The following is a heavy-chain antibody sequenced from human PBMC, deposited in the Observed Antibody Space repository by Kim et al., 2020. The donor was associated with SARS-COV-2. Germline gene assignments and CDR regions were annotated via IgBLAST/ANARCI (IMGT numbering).Heavy chain of an antibody. J-gene: IGHJ4*02. CDR2: IYYSGST. D-gene: IGHD1-7*01. CDR3: AREWYNWNYVY. CDR1: GGSISSSSYY. V-gene: IGHV4-39*07. Sequence: SETLSLTCTVSGGSISSSSYYWGWIRQPPGKGLEWIGSIYYSGSTYYNPSLKSRVTISVDTSKNQFSLKLSSVTAADTAVYYCAREWYNWNYVYWGQGTLVTVSS.